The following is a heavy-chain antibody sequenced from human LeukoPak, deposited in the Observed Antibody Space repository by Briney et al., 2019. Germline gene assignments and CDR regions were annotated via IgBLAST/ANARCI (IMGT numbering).Heavy chain of an antibody. Sequence: PGGSLRLSCAASGFTFSSYWMGWVRQAPGKGLERVASIKQDGAEKHYVDSVKGRFTISRDNAENSLYLQMNSLRVEDTAVYYCASGSSGRYFLYFEYWGQGALLTVSS. CDR2: IKQDGAEK. D-gene: IGHD6-19*01. CDR1: GFTFSSYW. J-gene: IGHJ4*02. V-gene: IGHV3-7*01. CDR3: ASGSSGRYFLYFEY.